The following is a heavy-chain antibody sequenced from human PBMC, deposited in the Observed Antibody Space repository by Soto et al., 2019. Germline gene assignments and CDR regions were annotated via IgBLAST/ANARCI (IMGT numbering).Heavy chain of an antibody. Sequence: LRLSCAASGLTFSSYAMWWVRQAPGKGLECVSAISGGGETTYYADSVKGRFTISRDNSKNTLYLQMNSLRAEDTAVYFCAFNNGSGSYYFDYWGQGTLVTVSS. V-gene: IGHV3-23*01. D-gene: IGHD3-10*01. CDR2: ISGGGETT. CDR3: AFNNGSGSYYFDY. CDR1: GLTFSSYA. J-gene: IGHJ4*02.